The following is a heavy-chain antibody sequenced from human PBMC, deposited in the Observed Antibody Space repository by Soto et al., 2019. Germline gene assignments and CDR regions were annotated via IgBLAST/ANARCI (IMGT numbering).Heavy chain of an antibody. CDR2: ISGGGSAT. J-gene: IGHJ6*03. Sequence: EVQLLESGGGLVQPGGSLRLSCAASGFSFSSHAMSWVRQAPGKGLEWVSTISGGGSATFHTDSVKGRFTISRDDSKNTLYLQMSSLRAEDTADYYCAKDCHSRNWYYYMDVWGKGTTVTVSS. V-gene: IGHV3-23*01. CDR1: GFSFSSHA. CDR3: AKDCHSRNWYYYMDV. D-gene: IGHD1-1*01.